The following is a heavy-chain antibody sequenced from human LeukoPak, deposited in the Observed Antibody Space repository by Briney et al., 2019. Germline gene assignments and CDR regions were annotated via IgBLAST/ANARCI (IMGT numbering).Heavy chain of an antibody. CDR2: ISSSSSNI. D-gene: IGHD2-2*01. Sequence: GGSLRLSCAASGFTFSTYTMNWVRQAPEKGLEWVSSISSSSSNIYYADSVKGRFIISRDNAMNSVYLQMNSLRVEDTAVYYCARGYQRPDYWGQGTLITVSS. V-gene: IGHV3-21*01. CDR1: GFTFSTYT. CDR3: ARGYQRPDY. J-gene: IGHJ4*02.